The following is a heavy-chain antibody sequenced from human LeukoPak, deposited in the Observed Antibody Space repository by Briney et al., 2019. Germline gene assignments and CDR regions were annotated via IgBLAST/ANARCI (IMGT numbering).Heavy chain of an antibody. J-gene: IGHJ4*02. CDR2: INSNSGGT. CDR1: GYTFTGYY. V-gene: IGHV1-2*02. D-gene: IGHD3-22*01. CDR3: ARASDYYDSSGYYDY. Sequence: ASVKVSCKASGYTFTGYYMHWVRQAPGQGLEWMGWINSNSGGTNYAQKFQGRVTMTRDTSISTAYMELSRLRSDDTAVYYCARASDYYDSSGYYDYWGQGTLVTVSS.